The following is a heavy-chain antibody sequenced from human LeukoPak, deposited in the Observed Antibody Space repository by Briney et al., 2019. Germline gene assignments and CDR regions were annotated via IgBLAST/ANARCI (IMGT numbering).Heavy chain of an antibody. CDR2: IYTSGST. V-gene: IGHV4-61*02. D-gene: IGHD6-13*01. CDR1: GGSISSGSYY. CDR3: ARERGSSWDDAFDI. Sequence: SETLSLTCTVSGGSISSGSYYWSWIRQPAGKGLEWIGRIYTSGSTNYNPSLKSRVTMSVDTSKNQFSLKLSSVTAADTAVYYCARERGSSWDDAFDIWGQGTMVTVSS. J-gene: IGHJ3*02.